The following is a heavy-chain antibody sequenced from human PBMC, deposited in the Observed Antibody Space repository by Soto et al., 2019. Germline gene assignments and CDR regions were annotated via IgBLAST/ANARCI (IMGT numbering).Heavy chain of an antibody. CDR2: IYYSGST. CDR1: GGSISSYY. Sequence: QVQLQESGPGLVKPSETLSLTCTVSGGSISSYYWSWIRQPPGKGLEWIGYIYYSGSTNYNPSLKSRVSISVDTSKNQFALKLSSVTAADTAGYYCARSLRQYYYYYCMDVWGKGTTVTVSS. J-gene: IGHJ6*03. D-gene: IGHD3-16*02. V-gene: IGHV4-59*01. CDR3: ARSLRQYYYYYCMDV.